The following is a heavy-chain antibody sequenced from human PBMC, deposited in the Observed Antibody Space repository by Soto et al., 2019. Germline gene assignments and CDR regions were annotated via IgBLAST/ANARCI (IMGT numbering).Heavy chain of an antibody. CDR3: ARGGGVGVAGSAAFDM. CDR2: INPATGAA. V-gene: IGHV1-2*02. Sequence: QLHLVQSGAVVKKPGASVTVSCSASGYPVTAYYMHWVRQAPGRGLEWMGGINPATGAAKYTQTFQGRVTMTRDTATSTVFKELSCLTSEDTAVFYCARGGGVGVAGSAAFDMWGQGTLVTVSS. CDR1: GYPVTAYY. D-gene: IGHD3-3*01. J-gene: IGHJ3*02.